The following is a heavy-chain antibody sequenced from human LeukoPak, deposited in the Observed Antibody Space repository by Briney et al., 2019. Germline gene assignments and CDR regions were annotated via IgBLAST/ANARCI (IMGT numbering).Heavy chain of an antibody. Sequence: ASVKVSCKASGYTFTDYYMHWVRQAPGQGLEWVGRINPNTGGTNYAQRFQGRVTLTRDTSITTAYMELSSLRSDDTAIYYCACLYQWQVSYYSHGMDVWGQGTTATVSS. CDR1: GYTFTDYY. J-gene: IGHJ6*02. CDR2: INPNTGGT. D-gene: IGHD6-19*01. V-gene: IGHV1-2*06. CDR3: ACLYQWQVSYYSHGMDV.